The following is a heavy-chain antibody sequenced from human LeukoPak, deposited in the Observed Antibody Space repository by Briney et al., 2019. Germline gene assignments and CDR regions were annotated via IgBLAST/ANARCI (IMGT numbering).Heavy chain of an antibody. D-gene: IGHD3-9*01. CDR3: AGGVLRYFDWLAFDY. CDR2: IIPIFGTA. Sequence: SVKVSCKASGGTFSSYAISWVRQAPGQGLEWMGRIIPIFGTANYAQKFQGRVTITTDESTSTAYMELSSLRSEDTAVYYCAGGVLRYFDWLAFDYWGQGTLVTVSS. CDR1: GGTFSSYA. V-gene: IGHV1-69*05. J-gene: IGHJ4*02.